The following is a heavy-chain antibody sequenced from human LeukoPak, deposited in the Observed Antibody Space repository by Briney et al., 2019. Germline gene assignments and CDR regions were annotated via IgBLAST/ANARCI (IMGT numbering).Heavy chain of an antibody. V-gene: IGHV3-30*02. CDR2: IRYDGSNK. Sequence: GGSLRLSCAASGFTFSSYGMHWVRQAPGKGPEWVAFIRYDGSNKYYADSVKGRFTISRDNSKNTLYLQMNSLRAEDTAVYYCAKESWGYCSGGSCYFYWGQGTLVTVSS. CDR1: GFTFSSYG. D-gene: IGHD2-15*01. J-gene: IGHJ4*02. CDR3: AKESWGYCSGGSCYFY.